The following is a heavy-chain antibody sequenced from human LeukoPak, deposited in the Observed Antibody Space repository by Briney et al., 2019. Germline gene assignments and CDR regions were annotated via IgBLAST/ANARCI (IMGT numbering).Heavy chain of an antibody. D-gene: IGHD4-17*01. CDR2: ISGSGGST. J-gene: IGHJ4*02. Sequence: PGGSLRLSCAASGFTFSSYAMSWVRQAPGKGLEWVSAISGSGGSTYYADSVKGRFTISRDKSKNTLYLQMNSLRAEDTAVYYCAKVVDYGDYLSEFDYWGQGTLVTVSS. V-gene: IGHV3-23*01. CDR3: AKVVDYGDYLSEFDY. CDR1: GFTFSSYA.